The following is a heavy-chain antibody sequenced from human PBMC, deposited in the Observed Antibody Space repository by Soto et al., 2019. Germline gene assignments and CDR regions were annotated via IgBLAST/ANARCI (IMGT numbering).Heavy chain of an antibody. CDR3: ARASSGGYYYDAFDI. V-gene: IGHV1-69*13. CDR1: GGTFSSYA. J-gene: IGHJ3*02. D-gene: IGHD3-22*01. CDR2: IIPIFGTA. Sequence: ASVKVSCKASGGTFSSYAISWVRQAPGQGLEWMGGIIPIFGTANYAQKFQGRVTITADESTSTAYMELSSLRSEDTAVYYCARASSGGYYYDAFDIWGQGTMVTVSS.